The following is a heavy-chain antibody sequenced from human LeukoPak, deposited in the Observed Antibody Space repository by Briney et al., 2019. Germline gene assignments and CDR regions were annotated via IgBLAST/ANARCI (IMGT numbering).Heavy chain of an antibody. CDR2: INHSGST. CDR1: GDSISSSHW. V-gene: IGHV4-4*02. Sequence: SETLSLTCAVSGDSISSSHWWSWVRQSPGKGLEWIGEINHSGSTNYNPSLKSRVTISVDTSKNQFSLKLSSVTAADTAVYYCARPSRYYYGSGLNWFDPWGQGTLVTVSS. CDR3: ARPSRYYYGSGLNWFDP. J-gene: IGHJ5*02. D-gene: IGHD3-10*01.